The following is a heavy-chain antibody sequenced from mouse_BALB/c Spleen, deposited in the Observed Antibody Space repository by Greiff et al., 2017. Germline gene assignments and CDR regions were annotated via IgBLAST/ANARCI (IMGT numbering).Heavy chain of an antibody. J-gene: IGHJ4*01. CDR3: ARSYLGAMDY. CDR2: ISSGSSTI. CDR1: GFTFSIFG. Sequence: VVESGGGLVQPGGSRKLSCAASGFTFSIFGMHWVRQAPEKGLEWVAYISSGSSTIYYADTVKGRFTISRDNPKNTLFLQMTSLRSEDTAMYYCARSYLGAMDYWGQGTSVTVSS. V-gene: IGHV5-17*02. D-gene: IGHD2-10*01.